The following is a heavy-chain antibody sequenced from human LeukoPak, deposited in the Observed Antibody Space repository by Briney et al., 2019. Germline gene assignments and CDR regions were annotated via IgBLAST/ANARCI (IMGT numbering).Heavy chain of an antibody. CDR1: RFTFSSYG. CDR2: IWYDGSNK. J-gene: IGHJ4*02. V-gene: IGHV3-33*01. Sequence: GRSLRLSCAASRFTFSSYGMHWVRQAPGKGLEWVAVIWYDGSNKYYADSVKGRFTISRDNSKNTLYLQMNSLRAEDTAVYYCARDGGIVGAIDYWGQGTLSPSPQ. D-gene: IGHD1-26*01. CDR3: ARDGGIVGAIDY.